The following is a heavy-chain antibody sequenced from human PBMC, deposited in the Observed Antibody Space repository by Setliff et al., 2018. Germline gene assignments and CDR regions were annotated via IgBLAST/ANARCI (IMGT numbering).Heavy chain of an antibody. D-gene: IGHD1-1*01. V-gene: IGHV4-4*02. CDR1: GGSISSSNW. Sequence: SETLSLTCAVSGGSISSSNWWSWVRQPPGKGLEWMGKINHSGSTNYNPSLKSRVTISVDTSKNQFSLRLSYVTAEDTAVYYCARGGIERVPGRDLLDFWGKGTMVTVSS. CDR2: INHSGST. J-gene: IGHJ3*01. CDR3: ARGGIERVPGRDLLDF.